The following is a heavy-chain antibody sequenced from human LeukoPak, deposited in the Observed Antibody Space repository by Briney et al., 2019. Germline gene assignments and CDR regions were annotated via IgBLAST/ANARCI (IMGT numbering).Heavy chain of an antibody. CDR1: GFTFSSYA. D-gene: IGHD2-2*01. Sequence: GGSLRLSCAASGFTFSSYAMSWVRQAPGKVLEWVSAISGSGGSTYYADSVKGRFTISRDNSKNTLYLQMNSLRAEDTAVYYCARASLLGYCSSTSCYQFDYWGQGTLVTVSS. V-gene: IGHV3-23*01. CDR3: ARASLLGYCSSTSCYQFDY. J-gene: IGHJ4*02. CDR2: ISGSGGST.